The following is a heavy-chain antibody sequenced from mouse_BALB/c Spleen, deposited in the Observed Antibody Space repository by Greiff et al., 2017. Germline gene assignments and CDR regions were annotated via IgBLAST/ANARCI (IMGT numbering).Heavy chain of an antibody. V-gene: IGHV1S127*01. J-gene: IGHJ3*01. CDR2: IDPSDSYT. Sequence: QVQLQQPGAELVKPGASVKMSCKASGYTFTSYWMHWVKQRPGQGLEWIGVIDPSDSYTSYNQKFKGKATLTVDTSSSTAYMQLSSLTSEDSAVYYCTRRNYRYDWFAYWGQGTLVTVSA. D-gene: IGHD2-14*01. CDR3: TRRNYRYDWFAY. CDR1: GYTFTSYW.